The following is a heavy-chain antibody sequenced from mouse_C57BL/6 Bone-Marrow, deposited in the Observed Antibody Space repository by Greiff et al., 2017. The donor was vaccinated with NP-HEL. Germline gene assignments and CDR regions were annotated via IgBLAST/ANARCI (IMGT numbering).Heavy chain of an antibody. D-gene: IGHD1-1*01. Sequence: EVKLQESGPGLVKPSQSLSLTCSVTGYSITSGYNWNWIRQFPGNQLEWMGYISYDGSNNYNPSLKNRISITRDTTKNQFFLKLNSVTTEDTATYYGARDGLYSYYYGSNPIAYWGQGTLVTVSA. J-gene: IGHJ3*01. CDR3: ARDGLYSYYYGSNPIAY. CDR1: GYSITSGYN. CDR2: ISYDGSN. V-gene: IGHV3-6*01.